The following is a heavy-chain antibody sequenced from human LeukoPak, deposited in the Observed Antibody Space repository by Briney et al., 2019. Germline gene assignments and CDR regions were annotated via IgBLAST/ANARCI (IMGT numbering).Heavy chain of an antibody. CDR3: ARGLEDFWSGYYLH. Sequence: SETLSLTCAVYGGSFSGYYWSWIRQPPGKGLEWIGEINHSGSTNYNPSLKSRVTISVDTSKNQFSLKLSSVTAADTAVYYCARGLEDFWSGYYLHWGQRTLVTVSS. CDR1: GGSFSGYY. D-gene: IGHD3-3*01. CDR2: INHSGST. V-gene: IGHV4-34*01. J-gene: IGHJ4*02.